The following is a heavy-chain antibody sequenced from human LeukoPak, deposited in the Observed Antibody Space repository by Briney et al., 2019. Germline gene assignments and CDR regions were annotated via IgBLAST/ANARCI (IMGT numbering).Heavy chain of an antibody. D-gene: IGHD6-19*01. CDR3: ATLRTSGWYFDY. V-gene: IGHV4-39*02. J-gene: IGHJ4*02. Sequence: PSETLSLTCTVSGGSISNISYYWGWIRQTPGKGLEGIGSIYYSGETNYNPSLKSRLTISVDTSKNHFSLKLSSVTAADAAVYYCATLRTSGWYFDYWGQGTLVTVSS. CDR1: GGSISNISYY. CDR2: IYYSGET.